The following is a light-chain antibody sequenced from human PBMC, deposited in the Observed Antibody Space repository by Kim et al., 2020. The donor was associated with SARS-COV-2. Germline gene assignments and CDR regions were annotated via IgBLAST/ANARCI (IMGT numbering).Light chain of an antibody. Sequence: QSALTQPPSASGSPGQSVTISCSGTSTDFTTYNYVSWYQQHPGKAPKLIIYEITKRPSGVTDRFSGSKSGDTASLTVSGLQAEDEADYYCTSHANDNYVFGTGTKVTVL. CDR1: STDFTTYNY. CDR3: TSHANDNYV. CDR2: EIT. V-gene: IGLV2-8*01. J-gene: IGLJ1*01.